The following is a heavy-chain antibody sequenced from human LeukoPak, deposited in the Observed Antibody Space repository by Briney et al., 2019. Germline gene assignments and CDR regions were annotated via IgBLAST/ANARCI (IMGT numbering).Heavy chain of an antibody. J-gene: IGHJ4*02. D-gene: IGHD3-10*01. V-gene: IGHV4-59*01. CDR3: ARGRGYFDY. CDR2: IYYSGST. Sequence: WETLSLTCTVTGGSISSYYWSWIRQPPGKGLEWIGYIYYSGSTNYNPSLKSRVTISVDTSKNQFSLKLSSVTAADTAVYYCARGRGYFDYWGQGALVNVSS. CDR1: GGSISSYY.